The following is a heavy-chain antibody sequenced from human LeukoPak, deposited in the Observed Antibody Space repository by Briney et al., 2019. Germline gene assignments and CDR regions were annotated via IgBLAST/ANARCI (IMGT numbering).Heavy chain of an antibody. CDR3: GRDPGGSGYYRNPYYYYGMDV. J-gene: IGHJ6*02. CDR1: GGSISSCY. CDR2: NYYSWST. D-gene: IGHD3-3*01. V-gene: IGHV4-59*01. Sequence: SETLSLTCTVSGGSISSCYWSWSRQPPGKGLEWIGYNYYSWSTHYNPSLKSRVTISVDTSKIQFSLTLSSVTAADTALFYFGRDPGGSGYYRNPYYYYGMDVWGQGTTVTVSS.